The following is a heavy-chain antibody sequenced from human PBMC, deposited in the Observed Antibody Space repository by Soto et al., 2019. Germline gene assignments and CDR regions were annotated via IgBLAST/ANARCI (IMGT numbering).Heavy chain of an antibody. CDR2: IYHSGST. CDR3: ARVPWVAGTTGWFDP. D-gene: IGHD6-19*01. J-gene: IGHJ5*02. CDR1: GGSIGSSDW. V-gene: IGHV4-4*02. Sequence: QVQLQESGPGLVKPSGTLSLTCAVSGGSIGSSDWWSWVRQPPGKGLEWIGEIYHSGSTNYNPSPKSRVTISVDKSKNQFSLKMNSVTAAYTAVYYCARVPWVAGTTGWFDPWGQGTLVTVSS.